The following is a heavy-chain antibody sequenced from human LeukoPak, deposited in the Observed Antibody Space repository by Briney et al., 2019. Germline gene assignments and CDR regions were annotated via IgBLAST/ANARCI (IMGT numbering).Heavy chain of an antibody. J-gene: IGHJ4*02. CDR1: GGSFSGYY. D-gene: IGHD5-18*01. CDR2: INHSGST. V-gene: IGHV4-34*01. Sequence: SETLSLTCAVYGGSFSGYYWSWIRQPPGKGLEWIGEINHSGSTNYNPSLKSRVTISVDTSKHQFSLKLSSVTAADTAVYYCATYAMVKGTLFDYWCQGTLVTVSS. CDR3: ATYAMVKGTLFDY.